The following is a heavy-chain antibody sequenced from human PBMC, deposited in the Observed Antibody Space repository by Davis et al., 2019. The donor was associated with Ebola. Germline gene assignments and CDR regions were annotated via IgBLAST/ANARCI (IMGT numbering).Heavy chain of an antibody. CDR2: INHGGST. CDR1: GGSFSGYY. D-gene: IGHD4-17*01. CDR3: ARAYGVWFDP. J-gene: IGHJ5*02. Sequence: MPSETLSLTCAVYGGSFSGYYWNWIRQPPGKGLEWIGEINHGGSTNYNPSLKSRVTISVDTSKNQFSLKLSSLTAADTAVYYCARAYGVWFDPWGQGTLVTVSS. V-gene: IGHV4-34*01.